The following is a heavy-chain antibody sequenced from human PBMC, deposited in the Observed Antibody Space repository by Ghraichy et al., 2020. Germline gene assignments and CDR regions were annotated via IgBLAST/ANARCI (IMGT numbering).Heavy chain of an antibody. Sequence: GGSLRLSCAASGFTFSSYAMSWVRQAPGKGLEWVSAISGSGGSTYYADSVKGRFTISRDNSKNTLYLQMNSLRAEDTAVYYCAKDHGRPYYYDSSGYYHDYWGQGTLVTVSS. CDR2: ISGSGGST. CDR3: AKDHGRPYYYDSSGYYHDY. D-gene: IGHD3-22*01. V-gene: IGHV3-23*01. J-gene: IGHJ4*02. CDR1: GFTFSSYA.